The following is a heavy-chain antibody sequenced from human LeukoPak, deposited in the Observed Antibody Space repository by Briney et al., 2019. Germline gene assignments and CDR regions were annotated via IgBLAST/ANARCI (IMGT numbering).Heavy chain of an antibody. CDR1: GYTFTSYD. D-gene: IGHD2-8*02. CDR2: MNPNSGNT. V-gene: IGHV1-8*01. J-gene: IGHJ4*02. CDR3: ATYRQVLLPFES. Sequence: ASVKVSCKASGYTFTSYDINWVRQATGQGLEWMGWMNPNSGNTGYAQKFQGRVTMTRNTSISTAYMELSSLRSEDTAVYYCATYRQVLLPFESWGQGTLVTVSS.